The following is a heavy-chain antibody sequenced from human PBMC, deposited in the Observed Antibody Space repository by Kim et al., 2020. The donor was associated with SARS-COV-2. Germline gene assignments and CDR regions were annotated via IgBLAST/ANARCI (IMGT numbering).Heavy chain of an antibody. J-gene: IGHJ4*02. D-gene: IGHD2-21*01. V-gene: IGHV4-39*01. CDR3: ARQPCGGDCYPDY. Sequence: SSPSLKSRVTISVDTSKNQFSLKLNSVTAADTAVYYCARQPCGGDCYPDYWGQGTLVTASS.